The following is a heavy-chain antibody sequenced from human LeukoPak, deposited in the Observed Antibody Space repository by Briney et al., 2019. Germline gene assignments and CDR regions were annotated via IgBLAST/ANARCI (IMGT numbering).Heavy chain of an antibody. Sequence: SETLSLTCAVYGGSFSGYYWSWIRQPPGKGLEWLGEINHSGSTNYNPSLKSRVTISVDTSKNQFSLKLSSVTAADTAVYYCARVSGPAVLRYFDWLPTYSHFDYWGQGTLVTVSS. CDR1: GGSFSGYY. J-gene: IGHJ4*02. D-gene: IGHD3-9*01. V-gene: IGHV4-34*01. CDR2: INHSGST. CDR3: ARVSGPAVLRYFDWLPTYSHFDY.